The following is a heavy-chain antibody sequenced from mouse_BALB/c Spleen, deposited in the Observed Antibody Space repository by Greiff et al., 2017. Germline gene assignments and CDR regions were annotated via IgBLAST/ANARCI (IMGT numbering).Heavy chain of an antibody. CDR1: GFSLSTYGIG. CDR3: ARIGMADITTVVDAMDY. D-gene: IGHD1-1*01. CDR2: IWWNDNK. Sequence: QVTLKVSGPGILQPSQTLSLTCSFSGFSLSTYGIGVGWIRQPSGKGLEWLAHIWWNDNKYYNTALKSRLTISKDTSNNQVFLKIASVDTADTATYYCARIGMADITTVVDAMDYWGQGTSVTVSS. V-gene: IGHV8-11*01. J-gene: IGHJ4*01.